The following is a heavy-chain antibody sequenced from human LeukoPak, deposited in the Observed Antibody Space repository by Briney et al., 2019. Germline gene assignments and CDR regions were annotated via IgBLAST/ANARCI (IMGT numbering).Heavy chain of an antibody. V-gene: IGHV3-74*01. CDR1: GFIFSGYW. CDR2: IKNDGSIT. D-gene: IGHD4/OR15-4a*01. Sequence: PGGSLRLSCAASGFIFSGYWMHWVRQAPGKGLVWLSRIKNDGSITSYADSVKGRFTISRDNAKNTLYLQMNSLRAEDTAVYYCAKDLTRAPSDSGQGTLVTVSS. J-gene: IGHJ4*02. CDR3: AKDLTRAPSD.